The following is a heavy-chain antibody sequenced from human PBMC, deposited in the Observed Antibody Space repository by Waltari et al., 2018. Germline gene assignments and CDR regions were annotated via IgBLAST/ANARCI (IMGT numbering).Heavy chain of an antibody. CDR3: ARLRDSSSRGEGYYYYMDV. V-gene: IGHV4-39*01. CDR2: IYYSGST. CDR1: GGSISSSSYY. J-gene: IGHJ6*03. D-gene: IGHD6-13*01. Sequence: QLQLQESGPGLVKPSETLSLTCTVSGGSISSSSYYWGWIRQPPGKGLEWIGSIYYSGSTYYNPSLKSRVTISVDTSKNQFSLKLSSVTAADTAVYYCARLRDSSSRGEGYYYYMDVWGKGTTVTVSS.